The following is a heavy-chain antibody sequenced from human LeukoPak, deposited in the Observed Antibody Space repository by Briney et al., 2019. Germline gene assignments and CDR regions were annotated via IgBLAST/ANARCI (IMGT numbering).Heavy chain of an antibody. CDR1: GFTFSSYG. CDR2: TSYDGSNK. Sequence: GGSLRLSCAASGFTFSSYGMHWVRQAPGKGLEWVAVTSYDGSNKYYVDSVKGRFTISRDNSKNTLYLQMNSLRAEDTAVYYCAKNTYNGYVRYYYYGMDVWGQGTTVTVSS. CDR3: AKNTYNGYVRYYYYGMDV. J-gene: IGHJ6*02. D-gene: IGHD5-12*01. V-gene: IGHV3-30*18.